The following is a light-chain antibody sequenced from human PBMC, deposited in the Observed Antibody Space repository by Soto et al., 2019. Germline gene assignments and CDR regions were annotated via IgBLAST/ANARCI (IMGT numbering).Light chain of an antibody. CDR2: GAS. CDR3: QQYGSSPL. V-gene: IGKV3-20*01. J-gene: IGKJ3*01. CDR1: QSVSSSY. Sequence: EIVLTQSPVILSLSPGERATLSCRASQSVSSSYLAWYQQKPGQAPRLLIYGASSRATGIPDRFSGSGSGTDFTLTISRQEPEDFAVYSCQQYGSSPLFGPGTKVDIK.